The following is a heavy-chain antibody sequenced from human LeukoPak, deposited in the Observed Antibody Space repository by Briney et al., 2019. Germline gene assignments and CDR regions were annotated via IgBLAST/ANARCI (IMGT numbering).Heavy chain of an antibody. CDR1: GFTFSSYA. D-gene: IGHD4-17*01. Sequence: GGSLRLSCAASGFTFSSYAMHWVRQAPGKGLEWVAVISFDGSNKYYADSVKGRFTISRDNSKNTLYLQMNSLRAEDSAIYYCAGDPTVGGDYLAEYFQHWGQGALVTVSS. J-gene: IGHJ1*01. CDR3: AGDPTVGGDYLAEYFQH. CDR2: ISFDGSNK. V-gene: IGHV3-30-3*01.